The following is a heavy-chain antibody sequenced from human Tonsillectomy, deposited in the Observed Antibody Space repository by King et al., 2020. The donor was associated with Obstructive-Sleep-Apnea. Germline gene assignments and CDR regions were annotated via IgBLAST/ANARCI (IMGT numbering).Heavy chain of an antibody. V-gene: IGHV4-4*02. Sequence: QLQESGPGLVKPSGTLSLTCAVSGGSISRSNWWSWVRQSPGKGLEWIGESDHSGSTNYNPSLKRRVTISVDKSKNQFSLKLSSVTAADTAVYYCARDPGDSSGYYFNWFDPWGQGTLVTVSS. CDR2: SDHSGST. CDR1: GGSISRSNW. D-gene: IGHD3-22*01. CDR3: ARDPGDSSGYYFNWFDP. J-gene: IGHJ5*02.